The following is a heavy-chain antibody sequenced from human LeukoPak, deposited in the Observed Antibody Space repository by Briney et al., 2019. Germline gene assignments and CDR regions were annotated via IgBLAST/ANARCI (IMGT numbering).Heavy chain of an antibody. V-gene: IGHV3-74*01. Sequence: GGSLRLSCAASGFTFSSYWMQWVRHAPEKGLVWVSRINSDGSSTSYADSVKGRFTISRDNAKNTLYLQMNSLRAEDTSVYYCARGVRILTSGGWFDPWGQGTLVTVSS. J-gene: IGHJ5*02. CDR3: ARGVRILTSGGWFDP. CDR2: INSDGSST. CDR1: GFTFSSYW. D-gene: IGHD2-2*01.